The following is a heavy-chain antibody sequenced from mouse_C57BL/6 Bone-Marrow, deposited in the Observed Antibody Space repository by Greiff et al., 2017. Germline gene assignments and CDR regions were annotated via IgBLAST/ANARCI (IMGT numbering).Heavy chain of an antibody. Sequence: VQLQQSGPELVQPGASVKISCKASGYSFTGYYMHWVKQSTEKGLEWIGEINPSTGGTSYNQKFKGKATLTVDKSSSTAYMQLKSLTSEDSAVYYCAEVVAMDFEVWGTGTTVTVAS. V-gene: IGHV1-43*01. D-gene: IGHD1-1*01. J-gene: IGHJ1*03. CDR1: GYSFTGYY. CDR3: AEVVAMDFEV. CDR2: INPSTGGT.